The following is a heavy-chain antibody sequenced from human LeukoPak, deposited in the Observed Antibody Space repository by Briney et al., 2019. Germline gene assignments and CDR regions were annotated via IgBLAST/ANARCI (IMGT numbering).Heavy chain of an antibody. Sequence: PSETQSLTCTVSDGTISPYYLSWIRQPPGKGLEWTGYIYYTGSTNYNPSLKSRVTISLDTSKNQFSLRLTSVTAADTAVYYCARGRLSVADLDVWGQGTTVTVSS. CDR2: IYYTGST. D-gene: IGHD6-19*01. J-gene: IGHJ6*02. CDR1: DGTISPYY. V-gene: IGHV4-59*01. CDR3: ARGRLSVADLDV.